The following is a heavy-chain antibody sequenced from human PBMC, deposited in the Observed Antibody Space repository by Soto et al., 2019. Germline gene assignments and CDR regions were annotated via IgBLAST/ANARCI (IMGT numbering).Heavy chain of an antibody. D-gene: IGHD6-13*01. CDR3: AKDLGYSSSWSNN. CDR2: ISYDGSNK. V-gene: IGHV3-30*18. Sequence: PGGSLRLSCAASGFTFSSYGMNWVRQAPGKGLERMAVISYDGSNKYYADSVKGRFTISRDNLKNTLYLQMNSLRAEDTAVYYCAKDLGYSSSWSNNWGQGTLVTVSS. J-gene: IGHJ4*02. CDR1: GFTFSSYG.